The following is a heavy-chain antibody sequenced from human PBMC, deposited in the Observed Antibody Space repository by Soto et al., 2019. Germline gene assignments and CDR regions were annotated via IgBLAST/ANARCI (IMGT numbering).Heavy chain of an antibody. D-gene: IGHD6-13*01. CDR2: ISGSGGSI. J-gene: IGHJ4*02. Sequence: PGGSLRLSCAASGFTFGIYAMSWVRQAPGKGLEWVSSISGSGGSIYYAHSVKGRFTISRDKTKNTLDLQMNSLGAEDTAVYHCARVAPEYSSTPRRFDFWGQGTLVTVSS. V-gene: IGHV3-23*01. CDR3: ARVAPEYSSTPRRFDF. CDR1: GFTFGIYA.